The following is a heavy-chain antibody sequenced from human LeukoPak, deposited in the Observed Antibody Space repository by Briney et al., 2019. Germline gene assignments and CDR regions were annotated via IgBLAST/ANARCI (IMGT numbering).Heavy chain of an antibody. CDR1: GFSFTGYW. J-gene: IGHJ3*02. D-gene: IGHD3-22*01. CDR2: IYPGDSDT. CDR3: ARLKDDSCGYDAFDI. Sequence: GESLKISCRGSGFSFTGYWIGWVRQMPEKGLERMGIIYPGDSDTKYSPSFQGQVTISADKSISTAYLQWSSLKASDTAMYYCARLKDDSCGYDAFDIWGQGTMVTVSS. V-gene: IGHV5-51*01.